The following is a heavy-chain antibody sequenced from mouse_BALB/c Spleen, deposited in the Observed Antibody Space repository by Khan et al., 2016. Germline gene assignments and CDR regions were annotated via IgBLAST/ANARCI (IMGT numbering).Heavy chain of an antibody. J-gene: IGHJ2*01. D-gene: IGHD2-14*01. CDR2: ISSDSSTK. Sequence: EVELVESGGGLVQPGGSRKLSCAASGFTFSSFGMHWVRQAPEKGLEWVAYISSDSSTKYYAATVKGRFTISRDNPKNTLFLQMTSLRSEDTAIFYCARDRYDYWGQGTTLTVSS. V-gene: IGHV5-17*02. CDR1: GFTFSSFG. CDR3: ARDRYDY.